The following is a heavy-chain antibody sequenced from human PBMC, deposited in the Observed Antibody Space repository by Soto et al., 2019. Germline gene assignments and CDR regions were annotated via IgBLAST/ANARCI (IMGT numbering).Heavy chain of an antibody. J-gene: IGHJ4*02. Sequence: PGGSLRLSCAASGFTFSSYGMHWVRQAPGKGLEWVAVISYDGSNKYYADSVKGRFTISRDNSKNTLYLQMNSLRAEDMAVYYCAKVFGSGYPYFDSWSQGTLVTVSS. CDR3: AKVFGSGYPYFDS. CDR2: ISYDGSNK. CDR1: GFTFSSYG. V-gene: IGHV3-30*18. D-gene: IGHD3-22*01.